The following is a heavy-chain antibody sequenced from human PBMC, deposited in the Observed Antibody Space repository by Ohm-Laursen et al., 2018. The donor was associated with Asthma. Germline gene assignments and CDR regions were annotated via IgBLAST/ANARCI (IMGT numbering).Heavy chain of an antibody. J-gene: IGHJ3*01. V-gene: IGHV4-39*01. D-gene: IGHD2-15*01. CDR3: AFCSGGTCYSGVFDV. CDR1: GGSFSTSSRSY. CDR2: LFYSGNT. Sequence: SDTLSLTCLVSGGSFSTSSRSYWGWIRQPPGKGLEWIGCLFYSGNTHYNPSLQSRITISEDTSKNQVSLEVNSVTAADTAVYFCAFCSGGTCYSGVFDVWGQGVRVTVSS.